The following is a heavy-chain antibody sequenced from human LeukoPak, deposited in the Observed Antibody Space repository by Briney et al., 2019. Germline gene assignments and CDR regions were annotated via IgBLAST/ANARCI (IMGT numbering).Heavy chain of an antibody. Sequence: SETLSLTCAVYSGSFSGYYWSWIRQPPGKGLEWIGEINHSGSTNYNPSLKSRVTISVDTSKNQFSLKLSSVTAADTAVYYCARGLSAIVHWGQGTLVTVSS. D-gene: IGHD2-21*02. V-gene: IGHV4-34*01. CDR2: INHSGST. CDR1: SGSFSGYY. J-gene: IGHJ4*02. CDR3: ARGLSAIVH.